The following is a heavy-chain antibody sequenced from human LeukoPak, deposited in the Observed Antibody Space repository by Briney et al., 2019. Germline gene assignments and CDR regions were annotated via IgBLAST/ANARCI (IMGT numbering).Heavy chain of an antibody. Sequence: GGSLRLSCAASGFTFSSYAMSWVRQAPGKGLEWVSAISGSGGSTYYADSVKGRFTISRDNSKNTQYLQMNSLRAEDTAVYYCAKRLLGGDLQPDGGHGGGFDYWGQGTLVTVSS. V-gene: IGHV3-23*01. CDR3: AKRLLGGDLQPDGGHGGGFDY. CDR2: ISGSGGST. J-gene: IGHJ4*02. CDR1: GFTFSSYA. D-gene: IGHD3-16*01.